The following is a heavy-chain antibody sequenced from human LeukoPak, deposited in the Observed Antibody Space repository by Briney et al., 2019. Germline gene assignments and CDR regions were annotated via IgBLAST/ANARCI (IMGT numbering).Heavy chain of an antibody. V-gene: IGHV5-51*01. Sequence: GESLKISCKGSGYSFTNYWIGWVRQMPGKGLEWMGIIYSDDSDTRYSPSFQGQVTISADKSISTAYLQWSSLKASDTAMYYCARQPSIAARPSYMDVWGKGTTVTVSS. CDR3: ARQPSIAARPSYMDV. CDR1: GYSFTNYW. D-gene: IGHD6-6*01. CDR2: IYSDDSDT. J-gene: IGHJ6*03.